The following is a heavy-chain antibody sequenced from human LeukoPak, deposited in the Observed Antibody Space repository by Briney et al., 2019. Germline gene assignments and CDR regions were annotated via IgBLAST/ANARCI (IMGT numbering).Heavy chain of an antibody. CDR2: IKQDGSEK. V-gene: IGHV3-7*01. CDR1: GFTCSSYW. CDR3: AREGSYDAFDI. D-gene: IGHD3-10*01. J-gene: IGHJ3*02. Sequence: GGSLRLSCAASGFTCSSYWMSWVRQAQGNGLEWVANIKQDGSEKYYVDSVKGRFTISRDNAKNSLYLQMNSLRAEDTAVYYCAREGSYDAFDIWGQGTMVTVSS.